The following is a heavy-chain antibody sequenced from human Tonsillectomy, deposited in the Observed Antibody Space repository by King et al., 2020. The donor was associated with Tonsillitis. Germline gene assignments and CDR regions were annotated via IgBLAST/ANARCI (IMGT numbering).Heavy chain of an antibody. CDR3: AHRPVYLGRGVRDAFDI. V-gene: IGHV2-5*02. D-gene: IGHD3-10*01. Sequence: TLKESGPTLVKHTQTLTLTCTFSGFSLSTRGVSVGWIRPPPGKALEGLSLIYWGDDNHYSPSLKSRLTITKDTSKNQVVLTMTNMDPVDTATSYFAHRPVYLGRGVRDAFDIWGQGTMVTVSS. J-gene: IGHJ3*02. CDR2: IYWGDDN. CDR1: GFSLSTRGVS.